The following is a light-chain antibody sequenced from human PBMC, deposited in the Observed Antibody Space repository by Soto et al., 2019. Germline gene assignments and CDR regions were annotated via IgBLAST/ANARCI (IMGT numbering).Light chain of an antibody. CDR1: QSVSSN. CDR3: QQYNNRTPFT. J-gene: IGKJ3*01. V-gene: IGKV3-15*01. Sequence: EIVMTQSPATLSVSPGERATLSCRASQSVSSNLAWYQQNPGQAPRLLIYGASTRATGIPARFSGRGSGTEFTHTISSLQSEDFAVYYCQQYNNRTPFTFGPGTKVDIK. CDR2: GAS.